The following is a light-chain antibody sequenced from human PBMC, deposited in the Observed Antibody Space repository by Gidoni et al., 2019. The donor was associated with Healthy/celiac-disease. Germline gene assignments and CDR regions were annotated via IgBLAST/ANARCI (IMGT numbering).Light chain of an antibody. CDR2: AAS. Sequence: DIQLTQSPSFLSASVGDRVTITCRASQGISSYLAWYQQKPGKAHKLLSYAASTLQSGVPSRFSGSGSGTEFTLTISSLQPEDFATYYCQQLNSYPITFGQGTRLEIK. J-gene: IGKJ5*01. CDR3: QQLNSYPIT. V-gene: IGKV1-9*01. CDR1: QGISSY.